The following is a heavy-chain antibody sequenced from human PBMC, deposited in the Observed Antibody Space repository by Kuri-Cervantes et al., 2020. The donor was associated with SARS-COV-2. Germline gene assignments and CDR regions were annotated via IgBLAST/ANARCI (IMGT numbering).Heavy chain of an antibody. CDR1: GGSISSYY. D-gene: IGHD3-3*01. CDR2: IYYSGST. J-gene: IGHJ5*02. CDR3: ARANRRFWEWLLYGAGWFDP. V-gene: IGHV4-59*08. Sequence: SETLSLTCTVSGGSISSYYWSWIRQPPGKGLEWIGYIYYSGSTNYNPSLKSRVTISVDTSKNQFSLKLSSVTAADTAVYYCARANRRFWEWLLYGAGWFDPWGQGTLVTVSS.